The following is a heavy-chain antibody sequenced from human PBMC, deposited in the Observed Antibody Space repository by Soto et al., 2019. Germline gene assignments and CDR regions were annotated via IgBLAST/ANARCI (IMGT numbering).Heavy chain of an antibody. Sequence: PGGSLRLSCSASGFTFSSYAMHWVRQAPGKGLEYVSAISSNGGSTYYADSVKGRFTISRDNSKNTLYLQMSSLRAEDTAVYYCVKGQVKSSSWYFDYWGQGTLVTVSS. D-gene: IGHD6-13*01. CDR2: ISSNGGST. CDR3: VKGQVKSSSWYFDY. J-gene: IGHJ4*02. V-gene: IGHV3-64D*06. CDR1: GFTFSSYA.